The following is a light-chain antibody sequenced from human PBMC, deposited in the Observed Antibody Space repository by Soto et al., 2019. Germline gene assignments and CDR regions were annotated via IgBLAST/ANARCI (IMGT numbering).Light chain of an antibody. J-gene: IGLJ1*01. V-gene: IGLV2-14*01. Sequence: QSVLTQPASVSGSPGQSITISCTGTSSDVGGYNYVSWYQQHPGKAPKLMICDVSNRPSGVSHRFSGSRSGNTASLTISGLQAEDEADYYCCSYTSSSTYVFGTGTKLTVL. CDR3: CSYTSSSTYV. CDR2: DVS. CDR1: SSDVGGYNY.